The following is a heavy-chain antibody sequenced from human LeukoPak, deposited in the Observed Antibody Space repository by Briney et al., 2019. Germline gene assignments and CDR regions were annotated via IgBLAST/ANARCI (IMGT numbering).Heavy chain of an antibody. J-gene: IGHJ4*02. CDR3: ARHLAVAGTPQGYYFDY. D-gene: IGHD6-19*01. V-gene: IGHV4-39*01. Sequence: SETLSLTCTVSGGSISSSSYYWGWIRQPPGKGLEWIGSIYYSGSTYYNPSLKSRVTISVDTSKNQFSLKLSSVTAADTAVYYCARHLAVAGTPQGYYFDYWGQGTLVTVSS. CDR2: IYYSGST. CDR1: GGSISSSSYY.